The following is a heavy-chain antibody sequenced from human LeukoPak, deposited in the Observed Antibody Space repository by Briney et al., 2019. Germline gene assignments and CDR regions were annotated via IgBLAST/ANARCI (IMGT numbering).Heavy chain of an antibody. CDR1: GGSISSGDYY. D-gene: IGHD6-6*01. CDR3: AREGSSGYYYYYYMDV. J-gene: IGHJ6*03. V-gene: IGHV4-61*02. Sequence: PSETLSLTCTVSGGSISSGDYYWTWIRQPAGKGLEWIGRVYTSGSTNYNPSLKSRVTMSVDTSKNQFSLKLTSVTAADTAMYYCAREGSSGYYYYYYMDVWGKGTTVTVSS. CDR2: VYTSGST.